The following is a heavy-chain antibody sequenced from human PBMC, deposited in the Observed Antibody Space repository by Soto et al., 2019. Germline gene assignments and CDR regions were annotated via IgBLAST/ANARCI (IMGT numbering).Heavy chain of an antibody. J-gene: IGHJ6*02. CDR1: GYIFTLYW. CDR2: IYPGDSDT. D-gene: IGHD6-25*01. V-gene: IGHV5-51*01. CDR3: ASQPPPPGYYSYSYGMDV. Sequence: VESLKISCKASGYIFTLYWIGWVRQMPGKGLEWMGIIYPGDSDTRYSPSFQGQVTISADKSISTASLQWSSLKASDTAVYYCASQPPPPGYYSYSYGMDVWGQGTTVTVSS.